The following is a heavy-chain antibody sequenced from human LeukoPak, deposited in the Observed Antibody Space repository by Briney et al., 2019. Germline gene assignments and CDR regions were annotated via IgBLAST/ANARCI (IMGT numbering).Heavy chain of an antibody. CDR1: GYTFTSYD. Sequence: ASVTVSCTASGYTFTSYDINWVRQATGQGLEWRGWMNPNSGNTGYAQKFQGRVTMTRNTSISTAYMELSSLRSEDTAVYYCARGRGRSSSWYGLDYWGQGTLVTVSS. V-gene: IGHV1-8*01. CDR3: ARGRGRSSSWYGLDY. D-gene: IGHD6-13*01. J-gene: IGHJ4*02. CDR2: MNPNSGNT.